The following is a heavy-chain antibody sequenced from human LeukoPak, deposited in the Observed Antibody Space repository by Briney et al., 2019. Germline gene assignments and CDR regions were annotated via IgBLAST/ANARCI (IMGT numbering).Heavy chain of an antibody. CDR2: ISYDGSNK. J-gene: IGHJ4*02. CDR1: GFTFSSYG. CDR3: ASGSAPAATEGVGAN. Sequence: PGGSLRLSCAASGFTFSSYGMHWVRQAPGKGLEWVAVISYDGSNKYYADSVKGRFTISRDNSKNTLYLQMNSLRAEDTAVYYCASGSAPAATEGVGANWGQGTLVTVSS. D-gene: IGHD2-2*01. V-gene: IGHV3-30*03.